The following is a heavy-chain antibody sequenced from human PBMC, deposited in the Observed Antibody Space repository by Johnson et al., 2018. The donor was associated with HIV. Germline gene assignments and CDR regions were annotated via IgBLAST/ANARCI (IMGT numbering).Heavy chain of an antibody. CDR1: GFTFSNAW. CDR2: IKSKTDGGTT. D-gene: IGHD4/OR15-4a*01. J-gene: IGHJ3*02. Sequence: VQLVESGGGLVKPGGSLRLSCAASGFTFSNAWMSWVRQAPGKGLEWVGRIKSKTDGGTTDYAAHVKGRFTISRDDAKNTLYLQMNSLKTEDTAVYYCTTDVLGVDAFDIWGQGTMVTVSS. CDR3: TTDVLGVDAFDI. V-gene: IGHV3-15*01.